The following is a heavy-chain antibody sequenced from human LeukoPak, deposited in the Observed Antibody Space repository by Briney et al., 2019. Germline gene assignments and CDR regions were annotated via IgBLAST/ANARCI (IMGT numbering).Heavy chain of an antibody. CDR3: ARESGGNILRLLDY. Sequence: PSETLSLTCAVYGGSFSGYYWSWIRQPPGKGVEWIGEINHSGSTNYNPSLKSRVTISVDTSKNQFSLKLSSVTAADTAVYYCARESGGNILRLLDYWGQGTLVTVSS. CDR2: INHSGST. V-gene: IGHV4-34*01. D-gene: IGHD2-15*01. CDR1: GGSFSGYY. J-gene: IGHJ4*02.